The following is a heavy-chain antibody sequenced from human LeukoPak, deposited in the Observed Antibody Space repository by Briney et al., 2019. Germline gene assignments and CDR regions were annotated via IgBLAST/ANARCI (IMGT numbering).Heavy chain of an antibody. CDR3: AKEIDSLVVPAAMPTRSYYYYYYGMDV. V-gene: IGHV3-23*01. CDR2: ISGCGGST. Sequence: PGGSLRLSCAASGFTFSSYAMSWVRQAPGKGLEWVSAISGCGGSTYYADSVKGRFTISRDNSKNTLYLQMNSLRAEDTAVYYCAKEIDSLVVPAAMPTRSYYYYYYGMDVWGQGTTVTVSS. D-gene: IGHD2-2*01. CDR1: GFTFSSYA. J-gene: IGHJ6*02.